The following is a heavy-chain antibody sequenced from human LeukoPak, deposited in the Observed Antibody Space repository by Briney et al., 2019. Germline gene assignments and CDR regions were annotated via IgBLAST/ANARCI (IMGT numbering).Heavy chain of an antibody. CDR2: IYYSGST. CDR1: GGSISSGDYY. V-gene: IGHV4-30-4*01. CDR3: ARVFPYYDYVWGSYPRPILDY. Sequence: SQTLSLTCTVSGGSISSGDYYWSWIRQPPGTGLEWIGYIYYSGSTYYNPSLKSRVTISVDTSKNQFSLKLSSVTAADTAVYYCARVFPYYDYVWGSYPRPILDYWGQGTLVTVSS. D-gene: IGHD3-16*02. J-gene: IGHJ4*02.